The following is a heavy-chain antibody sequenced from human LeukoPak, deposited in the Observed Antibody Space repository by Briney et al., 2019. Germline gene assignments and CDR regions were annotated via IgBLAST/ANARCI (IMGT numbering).Heavy chain of an antibody. V-gene: IGHV3-53*01. D-gene: IGHD3/OR15-3a*01. CDR1: GFTVSSNY. Sequence: GGSLRLSCAASGFTVSSNYMSWVRQAPGKGLEWVSVIYSGGSTYYADSVKGRFTISRDNSKNTLYLQMNSLRAEDTAVYYCARDPMTFDYGMDVWGQGTTVTVSS. J-gene: IGHJ6*02. CDR2: IYSGGST. CDR3: ARDPMTFDYGMDV.